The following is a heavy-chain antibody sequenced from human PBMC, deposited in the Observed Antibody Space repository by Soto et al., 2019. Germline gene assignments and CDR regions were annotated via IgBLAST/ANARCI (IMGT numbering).Heavy chain of an antibody. J-gene: IGHJ4*02. V-gene: IGHV4-34*01. Sequence: SETLSLTCAVYGGSFSGYSWNWIRHPPGKGLEWIGEINHSGSTNYNPSLKSRVTISVDTSKNQFSLKLSSVTAADTALYYCARLVVAGTRSVYWGQGILVTVSS. CDR3: ARLVVAGTRSVY. D-gene: IGHD6-19*01. CDR1: GGSFSGYS. CDR2: INHSGST.